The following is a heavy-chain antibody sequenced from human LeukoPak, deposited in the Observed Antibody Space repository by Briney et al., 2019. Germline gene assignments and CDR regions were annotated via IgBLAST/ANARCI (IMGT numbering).Heavy chain of an antibody. CDR1: GFTFSRYS. J-gene: IGHJ4*02. D-gene: IGHD2-2*01. CDR3: ARDPPLGSCSTISCPHLDY. V-gene: IGHV3-21*01. CDR2: ISSSSSFI. Sequence: PGGSLRLSCAASGFTFSRYSMNWVRQAPGKGLEWVSSISSSSSFIYYADSVKGRFTISRDNAKNSLYLQMNSLRAEDTAVYYCARDPPLGSCSTISCPHLDYWGQGTLVTASS.